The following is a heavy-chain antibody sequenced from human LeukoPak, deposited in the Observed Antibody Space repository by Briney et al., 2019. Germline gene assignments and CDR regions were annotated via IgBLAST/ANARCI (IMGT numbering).Heavy chain of an antibody. CDR3: ARVPPLIVVVPAAHNDAFDI. D-gene: IGHD2-2*01. CDR2: IYTSGST. V-gene: IGHV4-61*02. J-gene: IGHJ3*02. CDR1: GGSMRSGSYY. Sequence: SQTLSLTCTVSGGSMRSGSYYWSWIRQPAGKGLEWIGRIYTSGSTNYNPSLKSRVTISVDTSKNQFSLKLSSVTAADTAVYYCARVPPLIVVVPAAHNDAFDIWGQGTMVTVSS.